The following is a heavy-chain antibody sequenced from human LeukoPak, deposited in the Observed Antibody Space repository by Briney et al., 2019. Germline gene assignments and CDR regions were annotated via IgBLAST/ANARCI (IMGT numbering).Heavy chain of an antibody. D-gene: IGHD4-23*01. V-gene: IGHV3-23*01. J-gene: IGHJ6*03. CDR3: ARDGDTVLTRGYYYYMDV. Sequence: GGSLRLSCAASGFTFSSYAMSWARQAPGKGLEWVSGFSVSDKTTYYADSVKGRFTISRDNSKNTLYLQINSLRAEDTAVYYCARDGDTVLTRGYYYYMDVWGKGTTLTVSS. CDR1: GFTFSSYA. CDR2: FSVSDKTT.